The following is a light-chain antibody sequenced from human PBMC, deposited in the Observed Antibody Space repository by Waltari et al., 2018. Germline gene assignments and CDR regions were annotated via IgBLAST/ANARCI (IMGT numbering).Light chain of an antibody. CDR2: AAS. CDR1: QGIDTY. CDR3: QQLNSYPLT. V-gene: IGKV1-9*01. J-gene: IGKJ4*01. Sequence: IQLTQSPSSLSASVGDRVTITCRASQGIDTYLTWYQQKPGEAPKLLIYAASTLQSGVPSRFSGSGSGTDFTLTIRSLQPEDFATYYCQQLNSYPLTFGGGTKVEIK.